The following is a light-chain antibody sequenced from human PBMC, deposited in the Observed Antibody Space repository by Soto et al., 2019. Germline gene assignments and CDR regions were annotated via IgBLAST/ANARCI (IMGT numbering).Light chain of an antibody. J-gene: IGLJ2*01. CDR1: SGHSSYA. CDR3: QTWGSGTVV. Sequence: QSVLTQSPSASASLGASVKLTCTLSSGHSSYAIAWHQQQPEKGPRHLMKLNSDGSHSKGDGIPDRFSGSSSGAERYLTISSLQSEDEADYYCQTWGSGTVVFGGGTKLTV. V-gene: IGLV4-69*01. CDR2: LNSDGSH.